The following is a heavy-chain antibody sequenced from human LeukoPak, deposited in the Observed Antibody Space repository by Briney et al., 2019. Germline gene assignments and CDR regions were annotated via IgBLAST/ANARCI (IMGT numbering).Heavy chain of an antibody. J-gene: IGHJ3*02. CDR2: IDNRGNT. Sequence: SETLSLTCTVSGGSISSQYWTWIRQPPGKGPEWIAYIDNRGNTNYNPSLRSRVTISIDTSKNQFSLKLSSVTAADTAVYYCARWGDGSGSYRVFDIWGQGTMVTVSS. V-gene: IGHV4-59*11. D-gene: IGHD3-3*01. CDR3: ARWGDGSGSYRVFDI. CDR1: GGSISSQY.